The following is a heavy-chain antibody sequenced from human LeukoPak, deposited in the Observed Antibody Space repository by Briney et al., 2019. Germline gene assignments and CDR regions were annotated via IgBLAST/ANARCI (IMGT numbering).Heavy chain of an antibody. CDR2: IYYSGST. Sequence: PSETLSLTCTVSGGSISSYYWSWIRQPPGKGREWIGYIYYSGSTNYNPSLKSRVTVSVDTSKNQFSLKLRSVTAADTAVYYCARFGGAVTGTPFDYWGQGTLVTVSS. CDR3: ARFGGAVTGTPFDY. CDR1: GGSISSYY. D-gene: IGHD6-19*01. J-gene: IGHJ4*02. V-gene: IGHV4-59*01.